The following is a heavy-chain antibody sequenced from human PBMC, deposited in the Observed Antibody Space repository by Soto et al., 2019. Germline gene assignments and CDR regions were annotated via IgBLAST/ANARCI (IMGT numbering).Heavy chain of an antibody. CDR1: GYTFTGYY. Sequence: QVQLVQSGAEVKKPGASVKVSCKASGYTFTGYYMHWVRQAPGQGLEWMGWINPNSGGTNYAQKFQGWVTMTRDTSFSTAYMEVSCLRSDDSTVYYCARDLQLRVCDYWGQGTLVTVSS. D-gene: IGHD1-7*01. J-gene: IGHJ4*02. V-gene: IGHV1-2*04. CDR2: INPNSGGT. CDR3: ARDLQLRVCDY.